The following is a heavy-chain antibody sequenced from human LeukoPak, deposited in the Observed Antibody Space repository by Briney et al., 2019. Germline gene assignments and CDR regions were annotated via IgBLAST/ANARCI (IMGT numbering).Heavy chain of an antibody. D-gene: IGHD5-18*01. J-gene: IGHJ2*01. CDR3: ARGGTAMVPYWYFDL. Sequence: SETLSLTCTVSGGSTSSDYWSWIRQPPGKGLEWIGYIYYSGSTNYNPSLKSRVTISVDTSKNQFSLKLTSLTAADTAVYYCARGGTAMVPYWYFDLWGRGTLVTVSS. CDR2: IYYSGST. CDR1: GGSTSSDY. V-gene: IGHV4-59*01.